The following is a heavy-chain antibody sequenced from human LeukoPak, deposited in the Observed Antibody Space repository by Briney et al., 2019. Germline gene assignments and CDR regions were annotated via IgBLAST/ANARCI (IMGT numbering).Heavy chain of an antibody. J-gene: IGHJ1*01. D-gene: IGHD1-1*01. CDR3: AKEGYPQRNAEYFQH. CDR1: GFTFSSYA. CDR2: ISGSGGST. Sequence: PGGSLRLSCAASGFTFSSYAMSWVRQAPGKGLEWVSAISGSGGSTYYADSVKGRFTISRDNSKNTPYLQMNSLRAEDTAVYYCAKEGYPQRNAEYFQHWGQGTLVTVSS. V-gene: IGHV3-23*01.